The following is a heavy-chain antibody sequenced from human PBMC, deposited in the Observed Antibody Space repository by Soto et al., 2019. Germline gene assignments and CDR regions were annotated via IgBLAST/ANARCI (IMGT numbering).Heavy chain of an antibody. Sequence: PSETLSLTCTVSGVSISNSSYYWGWIRRPPGKGLEWIGTIYYSGITYYNPSLKSRVTISVDTSKNQFSLKLTSVTAADTAVYYCARHGSNWGQGTQVTVSS. J-gene: IGHJ4*02. CDR2: IYYSGIT. V-gene: IGHV4-39*01. CDR1: GVSISNSSYY. CDR3: ARHGSN.